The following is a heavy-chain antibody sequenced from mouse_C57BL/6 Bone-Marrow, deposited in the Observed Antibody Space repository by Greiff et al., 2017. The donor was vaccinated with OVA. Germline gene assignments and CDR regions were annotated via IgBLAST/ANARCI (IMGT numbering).Heavy chain of an antibody. CDR2: ISDGGSYT. J-gene: IGHJ2*01. D-gene: IGHD1-1*01. Sequence: EVNVVESGGGLVKPGGSLKLSCAASGFTFSSYAMSWVRQTPEKRLEWVATISDGGSYTYYPDNVKGRFTISRDNAKNHLYLQMSHLKSEDTAMYYCARERGDYYGSSYDYWGQGTTLTVSS. CDR1: GFTFSSYA. V-gene: IGHV5-4*01. CDR3: ARERGDYYGSSYDY.